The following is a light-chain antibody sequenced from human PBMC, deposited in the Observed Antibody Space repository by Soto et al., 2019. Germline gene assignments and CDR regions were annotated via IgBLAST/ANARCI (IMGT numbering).Light chain of an antibody. V-gene: IGKV1-39*01. J-gene: IGKJ4*01. CDR1: QSISYY. CDR2: AAS. Sequence: DIQMTQSPSSPSASVGDRVTITCRASQSISYYLNWYQHKPGKAPKLLIYAASSLQSGVPSRFSGSGSGTDFTLTISSLQPEDFATYYSQQSYSTPLTFGGGTKVEIK. CDR3: QQSYSTPLT.